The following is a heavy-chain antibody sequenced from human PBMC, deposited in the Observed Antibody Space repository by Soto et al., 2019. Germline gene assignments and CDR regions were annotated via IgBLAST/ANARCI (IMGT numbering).Heavy chain of an antibody. D-gene: IGHD1-7*01. V-gene: IGHV3-30*03. CDR3: ARCIGNNWNYVWFDP. Sequence: GGSLRLSCAASGFTFSSHGMHWVRQAPGKGLEWVAGVSYDGNDKYYADSVKGRFTISRDNSKNTLYLQMNSLRVEDTAVYYCARCIGNNWNYVWFDPCGQGTLVTVSS. CDR2: VSYDGNDK. J-gene: IGHJ5*02. CDR1: GFTFSSHG.